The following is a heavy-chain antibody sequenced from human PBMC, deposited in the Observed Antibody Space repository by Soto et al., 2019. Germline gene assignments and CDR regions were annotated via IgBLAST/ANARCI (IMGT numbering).Heavy chain of an antibody. Sequence: ASVKVSCKASGYTFTSYYMHWVRQAPGQGLEWMGIINPSGGSTSYAQKFQGRVTMTRDTSTSTVYMELSSLRSEDTAVYYCARDRRDVVVPAAMNWFDPWGQGTLVTVSS. J-gene: IGHJ5*02. CDR1: GYTFTSYY. CDR3: ARDRRDVVVPAAMNWFDP. CDR2: INPSGGST. D-gene: IGHD2-2*01. V-gene: IGHV1-46*01.